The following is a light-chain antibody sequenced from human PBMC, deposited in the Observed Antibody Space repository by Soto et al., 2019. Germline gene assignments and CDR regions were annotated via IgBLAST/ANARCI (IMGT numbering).Light chain of an antibody. J-gene: IGKJ5*01. CDR2: GTS. V-gene: IGKV3-20*01. Sequence: EIVLTQSPDTLSLSPGERATVSCRASQSVSRSNLAWYQHKPGQAPRLLIYGTSNRATGIPDRFTGSGSGTDLTLTISSLEPEDLAVYYCEQYGSSPPSITFGQGTRLEI. CDR3: EQYGSSPPSIT. CDR1: QSVSRSN.